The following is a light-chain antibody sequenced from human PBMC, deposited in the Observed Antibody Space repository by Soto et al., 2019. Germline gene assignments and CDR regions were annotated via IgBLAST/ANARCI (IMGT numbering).Light chain of an antibody. J-gene: IGLJ1*01. CDR1: SSDIGAYIY. CDR3: SSYAGSNTFV. Sequence: LTQPPSASGSPGQSVTISCTGTSSDIGAYIYVSWYQQHPGKAPKLMISEVSRRPSGVPERFSGSKSGNTASLTVSGLQAYYGTHYCCSSYAGSNTFVFGTGTKVPVL. CDR2: EVS. V-gene: IGLV2-8*01.